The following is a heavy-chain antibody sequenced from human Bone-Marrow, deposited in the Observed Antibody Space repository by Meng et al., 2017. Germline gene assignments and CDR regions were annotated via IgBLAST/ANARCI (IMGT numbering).Heavy chain of an antibody. CDR3: ARENPPEGLYSGYDCLGGSGRAFDI. V-gene: IGHV1-69*13. CDR2: IIPIFGTA. D-gene: IGHD5-12*01. CDR1: GGTFSSYA. J-gene: IGHJ3*02. Sequence: SVKVSCKASGGTFSSYAISWVRQAPGQGLEWMGGIIPIFGTANYAQKFQGRVTITADESTSTAYMELSSLRPEDTAVYYCARENPPEGLYSGYDCLGGSGRAFDIWGQGTMVTVSS.